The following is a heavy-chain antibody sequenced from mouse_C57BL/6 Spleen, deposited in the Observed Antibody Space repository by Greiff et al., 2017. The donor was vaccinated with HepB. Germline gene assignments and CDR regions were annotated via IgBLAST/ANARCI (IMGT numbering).Heavy chain of an antibody. V-gene: IGHV1-50*01. J-gene: IGHJ1*03. CDR1: GYTFTSYW. Sequence: QVQLQQPGAELVKPGASVKLSCKASGYTFTSYWMQWVKQRPGQGLEWIGEIDPSDSYTNYNQKFKGKATLTVDTSSSTAYMQLSSLTSEDSAVYYCASDGYGRYWYFDVWGTGTTVTVSS. D-gene: IGHD2-2*01. CDR2: IDPSDSYT. CDR3: ASDGYGRYWYFDV.